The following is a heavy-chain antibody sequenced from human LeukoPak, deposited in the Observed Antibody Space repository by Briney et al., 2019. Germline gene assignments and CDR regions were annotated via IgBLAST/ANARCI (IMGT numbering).Heavy chain of an antibody. D-gene: IGHD4-17*01. V-gene: IGHV4-31*03. CDR3: ARSGDAYGFDY. Sequence: PSQTLSLTCTVSGGAISSGGYYWSWIRQRPGKGLDWIGYIYYTGTTYYHPSLKSRVTISLDTSENQFSLRLNSVTAADAAVYFCARSGDAYGFDYWGQGSLVIVSS. CDR2: IYYTGTT. J-gene: IGHJ4*02. CDR1: GGAISSGGYY.